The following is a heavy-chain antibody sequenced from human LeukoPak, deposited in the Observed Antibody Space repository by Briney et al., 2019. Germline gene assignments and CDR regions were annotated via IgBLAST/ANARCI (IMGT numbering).Heavy chain of an antibody. CDR2: ISTYSGNI. D-gene: IGHD1-1*01. CDR1: GYIFTTYS. V-gene: IGHV1-18*04. J-gene: IGHJ5*02. Sequence: GASVKVSCKASGYIFTTYSISWVRQAPGQGLEWMGWISTYSGNINYAQKFQGRVTMTTDTSTSTAYMELRSLRSDDTAMYYCAIDRPSAIGTTPRFDPWGQGTLVAVSS. CDR3: AIDRPSAIGTTPRFDP.